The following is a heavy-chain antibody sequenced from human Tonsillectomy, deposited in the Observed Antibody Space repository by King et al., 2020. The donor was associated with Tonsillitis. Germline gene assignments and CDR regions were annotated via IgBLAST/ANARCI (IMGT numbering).Heavy chain of an antibody. CDR3: ARGPYYGDYVSLTFSFDI. D-gene: IGHD4-17*01. CDR1: GFTFSSYA. Sequence: VQLVESGGGVVQPGRSLRLSCAASGFTFSSYAMNWVRQAPGKGLEWVTIISYDGSNKYYADSVKGRFTISRDNYKNTVYLQMNSLRVEDTAVYYCARGPYYGDYVSLTFSFDIWGQGTMVTVSS. V-gene: IGHV3-30*04. CDR2: ISYDGSNK. J-gene: IGHJ3*02.